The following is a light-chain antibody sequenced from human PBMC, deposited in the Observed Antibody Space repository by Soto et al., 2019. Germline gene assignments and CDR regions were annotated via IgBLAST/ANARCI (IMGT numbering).Light chain of an antibody. J-gene: IGKJ2*01. CDR2: DAS. CDR3: QQSGSTPRT. Sequence: EIVLTQSPGTLSLSPGERATLSCRASQSVRNVYLAWYQQKPGQAPRLLIYDASNRATGIPDRFSGTGSGTDFTLTINRREPEDFAVYFCQQSGSTPRTYGQGTKLEIK. CDR1: QSVRNVY. V-gene: IGKV3-20*01.